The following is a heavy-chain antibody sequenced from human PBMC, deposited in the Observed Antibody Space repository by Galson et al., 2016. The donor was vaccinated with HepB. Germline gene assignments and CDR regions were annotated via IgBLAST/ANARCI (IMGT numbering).Heavy chain of an antibody. CDR1: GFTFGRYD. CDR3: ARDGGGTGGYYYYAMDV. J-gene: IGHJ6*02. CDR2: IGTAGDT. D-gene: IGHD1-14*01. Sequence: SLRLSCAASGFTFGRYDMHWVRHVTGKGLEWVSAIGTAGDTYYPGSVKGRFTISRENAKNSLYLQMNSLRDEDTAVYYCARDGGGTGGYYYYAMDVWAKGPRSPSP. V-gene: IGHV3-13*01.